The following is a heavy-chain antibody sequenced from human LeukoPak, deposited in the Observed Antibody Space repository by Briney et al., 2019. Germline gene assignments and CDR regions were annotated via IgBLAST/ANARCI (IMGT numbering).Heavy chain of an antibody. CDR1: GGTFSSYA. CDR2: IIPIFGTA. Sequence: SVKVSCKASGGTFSSYAISWVRQAPGQGLEWMGGIIPIFGTANYAQKFQGRVTMTEDTSTDTAYMELSSLRSEDTAVYYCATTSRITIFGVVTYNWFDPWGQGTLVTVSS. J-gene: IGHJ5*02. CDR3: ATTSRITIFGVVTYNWFDP. V-gene: IGHV1-69*06. D-gene: IGHD3-3*01.